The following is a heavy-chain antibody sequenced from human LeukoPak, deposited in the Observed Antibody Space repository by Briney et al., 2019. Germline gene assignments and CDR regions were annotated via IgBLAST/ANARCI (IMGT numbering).Heavy chain of an antibody. D-gene: IGHD6-13*01. CDR3: ARTTEAHSWRTRYYDYYMDV. J-gene: IGHJ6*03. Sequence: SETLSLTCAVYGGSFSSYYWSWIRQPPGKGLEWIGEINHSGSTNYSPSLKSRVTISVDTSKNQFSLKLSSVTAADTAVYYCARTTEAHSWRTRYYDYYMDVWGKGTTVTVSS. CDR1: GGSFSSYY. V-gene: IGHV4-34*01. CDR2: INHSGST.